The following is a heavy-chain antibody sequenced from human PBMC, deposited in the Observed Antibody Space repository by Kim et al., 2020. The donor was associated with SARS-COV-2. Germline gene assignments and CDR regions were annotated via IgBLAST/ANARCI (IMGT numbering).Heavy chain of an antibody. Sequence: RKSRVTQSVDTSKNQFSLKLSSVTAADTAVYYCARQPYYYDSGSYYLFDYWGQGTLVTVSS. D-gene: IGHD3-10*01. V-gene: IGHV4-39*01. CDR3: ARQPYYYDSGSYYLFDY. J-gene: IGHJ4*02.